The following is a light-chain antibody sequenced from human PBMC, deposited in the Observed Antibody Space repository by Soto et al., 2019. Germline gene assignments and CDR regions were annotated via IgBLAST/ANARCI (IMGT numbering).Light chain of an antibody. CDR3: MQALQTPLT. CDR1: QSLLHSNGYIY. V-gene: IGKV2-28*01. Sequence: EIVMTQSPLSLPVTPGEPASISCRSSQSLLHSNGYIYLDWYLQKPGQSPQLLMSMGSDRASGVPDRFSGSGSGTDFTLKISRVEAEDVGVYYFMQALQTPLTFGGGTKVEIK. J-gene: IGKJ4*01. CDR2: MGS.